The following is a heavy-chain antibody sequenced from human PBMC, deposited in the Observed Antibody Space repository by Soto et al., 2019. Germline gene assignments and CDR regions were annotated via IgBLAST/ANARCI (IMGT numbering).Heavy chain of an antibody. CDR3: VREMWTRSGPQNFFDY. CDR2: ISPNSGAT. D-gene: IGHD6-25*01. Sequence: QVQLVQSEGELRQPGASVTVSCRASGYTFTSYGIIWVRQAPGQGLEWMGYISPNSGATTYAQKLQGRLTLTTATSTRPAYMELRSLSSDDMAIYYCVREMWTRSGPQNFFDYWGLGALVTVSS. CDR1: GYTFTSYG. J-gene: IGHJ4*02. V-gene: IGHV1-18*03.